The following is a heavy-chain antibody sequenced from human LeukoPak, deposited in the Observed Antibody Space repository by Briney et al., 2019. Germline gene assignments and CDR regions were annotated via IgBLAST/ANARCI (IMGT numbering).Heavy chain of an antibody. Sequence: GGSLRLSCVTSGFTFNTYWIHWVRQGPGKGLVWVSLTSPDGTTTTYANSVEGRFTVSRDNARNTLYLQMNSLRAEDAAVYYCARGLAGAYRIMDVWGQGTTVTVS. J-gene: IGHJ6*02. CDR1: GFTFNTYW. CDR3: ARGLAGAYRIMDV. CDR2: TSPDGTTT. D-gene: IGHD6-19*01. V-gene: IGHV3-74*01.